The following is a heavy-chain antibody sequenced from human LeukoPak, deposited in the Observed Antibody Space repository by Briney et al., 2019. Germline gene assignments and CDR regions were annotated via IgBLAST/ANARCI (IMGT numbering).Heavy chain of an antibody. J-gene: IGHJ5*01. CDR2: ITHEGGDA. CDR3: ARVLTYFDL. Sequence: GGSLRLSCAGSGFTFSAHWMHWVRQGPGKGLVWVTRITHEGGDANYADSVKGRFTISRDNANKVVYLEMNSLTADDTGVYYCARVLTYFDLWGQGTLVTVSS. V-gene: IGHV3-74*01. CDR1: GFTFSAHW.